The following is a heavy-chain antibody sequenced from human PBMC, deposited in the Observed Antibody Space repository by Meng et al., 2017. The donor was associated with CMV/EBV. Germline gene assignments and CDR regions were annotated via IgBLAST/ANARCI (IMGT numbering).Heavy chain of an antibody. Sequence: GESLTISCAASGFIFSHYGIHWVRQAPGKGLEWVAFIQSDRNRRFYADSVQGRFTVSRDNTKSTLYLQMNSLRVQDTAVYHCVRRRPGYNFDHSFLAYWGRETLVTVSS. D-gene: IGHD5-18*01. CDR2: IQSDRNRR. V-gene: IGHV3-30*02. J-gene: IGHJ4*02. CDR1: GFIFSHYG. CDR3: VRRRPGYNFDHSFLAY.